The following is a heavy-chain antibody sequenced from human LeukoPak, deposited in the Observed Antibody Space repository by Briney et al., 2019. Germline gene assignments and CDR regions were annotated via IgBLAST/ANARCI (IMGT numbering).Heavy chain of an antibody. V-gene: IGHV3-23*01. CDR2: ISGSGGST. CDR3: ARRFPYSGSHQGDFDY. Sequence: PGGSLRLSCAASGFTFSSYAMSWVRQAPGKGLEWVSAISGSGGSTYYADSVKGRFTISRDNSKNTLYLQMNSLRAEDTAVYYCARRFPYSGSHQGDFDYWGQGTLVTVSS. J-gene: IGHJ4*02. D-gene: IGHD1-26*01. CDR1: GFTFSSYA.